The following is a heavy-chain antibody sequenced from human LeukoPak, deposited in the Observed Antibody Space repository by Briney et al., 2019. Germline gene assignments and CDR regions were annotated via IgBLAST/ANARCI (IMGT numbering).Heavy chain of an antibody. CDR1: GFTFSSFS. Sequence: GGSLRLSCAASGFTFSSFSMNWVRQAPGKGLEWVSSISSSSSYIYYADSVKGRFTISRDTATHSLYLQMNSLRAEDTAVYYRARGDSSNWFMVPTDYWGQGTLVTVSS. CDR2: ISSSSSYI. V-gene: IGHV3-21*01. D-gene: IGHD6-13*01. J-gene: IGHJ4*02. CDR3: ARGDSSNWFMVPTDY.